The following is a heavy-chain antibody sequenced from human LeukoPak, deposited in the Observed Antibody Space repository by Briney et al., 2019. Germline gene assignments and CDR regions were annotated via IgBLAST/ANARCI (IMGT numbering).Heavy chain of an antibody. Sequence: PGRSLRLSCAASGFILSDYNMHWVRQAPGKGLEWVAVIWYDGSNKYYADSVKGRFTISRDNSKNTLYLQMNSLRAEDTAVYYCARGGHYYDSRSAEYFQHWGQGTLVTVSS. V-gene: IGHV3-33*08. D-gene: IGHD3-22*01. CDR2: IWYDGSNK. CDR3: ARGGHYYDSRSAEYFQH. CDR1: GFILSDYN. J-gene: IGHJ1*01.